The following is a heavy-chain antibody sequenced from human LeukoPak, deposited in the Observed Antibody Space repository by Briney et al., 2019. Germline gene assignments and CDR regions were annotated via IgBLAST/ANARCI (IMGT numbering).Heavy chain of an antibody. CDR1: GGSISSSSYY. CDR2: IYYSGST. CDR3: ARVHITMIVGQIDY. D-gene: IGHD3-22*01. V-gene: IGHV4-39*07. Sequence: SETLSLTCTVSGGSISSSSYYWGWIRQPPGKGLEWIGSIYYSGSTYYNPSLKSRVTISVDTSKNQFSLKLSSVTAADTAVYYCARVHITMIVGQIDYWGQGTLVTVSS. J-gene: IGHJ4*02.